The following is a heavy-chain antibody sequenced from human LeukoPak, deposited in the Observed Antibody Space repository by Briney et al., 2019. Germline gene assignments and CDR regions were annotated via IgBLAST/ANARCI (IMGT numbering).Heavy chain of an antibody. V-gene: IGHV3-23*01. CDR1: GFTFSSHA. CDR3: AKDLGYCTNGVCYNHFDY. Sequence: GGPLRLSCAASGFTFSSHAMSWVRQAPGKGLEWVSGISGSGGSTYYADSVKGRFTISRDNSKNTLYLQMNSLRAEDTAVYYCAKDLGYCTNGVCYNHFDYWGQGTLVTVSS. CDR2: ISGSGGST. D-gene: IGHD2-8*01. J-gene: IGHJ4*02.